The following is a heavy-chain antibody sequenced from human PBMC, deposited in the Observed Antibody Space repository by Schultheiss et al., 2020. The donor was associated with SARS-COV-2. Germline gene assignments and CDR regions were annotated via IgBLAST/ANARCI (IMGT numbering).Heavy chain of an antibody. Sequence: GGSLRLSCAASGFTFRRNSMNWVRQAAGKGLEWVSYISSTSSTIYYADSVKGRFTISRDNAKNSLYLQMNSLRDEDTAVCYCARDLSPLPGIDYWGQGTLVTVSS. CDR1: GFTFRRNS. V-gene: IGHV3-48*02. CDR3: ARDLSPLPGIDY. J-gene: IGHJ4*02. CDR2: ISSTSSTI.